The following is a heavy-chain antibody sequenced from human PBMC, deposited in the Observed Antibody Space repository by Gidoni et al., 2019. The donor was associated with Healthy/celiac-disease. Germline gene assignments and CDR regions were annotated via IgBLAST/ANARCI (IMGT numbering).Heavy chain of an antibody. V-gene: IGHV4-39*01. J-gene: IGHJ4*02. CDR1: GGSISSSRYS. D-gene: IGHD3-10*01. CDR2: IYYSGST. Sequence: QLQLQESGPGLVKPSETLSLTCTVSGGSISSSRYSWGWIRQPPGKGLEWIGSIYYSGSTYYNPSLKSRVTISVDTSKNQFSLKLSSVTAADTAVYYCARRGSRFGDPSGDYFDYWGQGTLVTVSS. CDR3: ARRGSRFGDPSGDYFDY.